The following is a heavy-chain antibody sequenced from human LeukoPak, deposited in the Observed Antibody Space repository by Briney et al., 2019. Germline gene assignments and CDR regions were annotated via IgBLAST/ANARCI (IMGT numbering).Heavy chain of an antibody. V-gene: IGHV1-46*01. CDR1: GYTFTSYY. J-gene: IGHJ5*02. Sequence: GASVKVSRKASGYTFTSYYMHWVRQAPGQGLGWMGIINPSGGSTSYAQKFQGRVTMTRDTSTSTVYMELSSLRSEDTAVYYCARDRIIGGSSGRWFDPWGQGTLVTVSS. D-gene: IGHD1-20*01. CDR3: ARDRIIGGSSGRWFDP. CDR2: INPSGGST.